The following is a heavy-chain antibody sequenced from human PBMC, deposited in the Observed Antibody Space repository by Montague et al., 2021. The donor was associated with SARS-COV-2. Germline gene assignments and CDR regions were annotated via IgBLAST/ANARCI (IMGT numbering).Heavy chain of an antibody. D-gene: IGHD3-10*01. V-gene: IGHV4-39*07. CDR2: MYYSGST. CDR1: GGSISSSNYY. Sequence: SETLSLTSTVSGGSISSSNYYWGWIRQPLGKGLEWIGNMYYSGSTYYNPSLKSRVTISIDTSKNQFSLKLSSVTAADTAVYYCARDDIVLQGVTKGMDVWGQGTTVTVSS. J-gene: IGHJ6*02. CDR3: ARDDIVLQGVTKGMDV.